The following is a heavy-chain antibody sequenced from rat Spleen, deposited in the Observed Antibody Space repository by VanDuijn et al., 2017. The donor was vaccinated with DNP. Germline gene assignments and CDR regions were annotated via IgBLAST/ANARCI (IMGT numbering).Heavy chain of an antibody. CDR3: ARHEGVSFDY. CDR2: ISPSGGST. CDR1: GFTFNNYW. V-gene: IGHV5-31*01. D-gene: IGHD1-11*01. J-gene: IGHJ2*01. Sequence: EVQLVESGGDLVQPGRSLKLSCVASGFTFNNYWMTWLRQVPGKGLEWVASISPSGGSTYYRESVKGRFTVSRDNAKSSLYLQMDSLRSEDTATYYCARHEGVSFDYWGQGVMVTVSS.